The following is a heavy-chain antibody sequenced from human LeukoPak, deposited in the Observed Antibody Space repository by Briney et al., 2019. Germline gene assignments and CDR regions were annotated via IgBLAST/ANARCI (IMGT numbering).Heavy chain of an antibody. Sequence: GESLKISCKGSGYSFTSYWIGWARQMPGKGLEWMGIIYPGDSDTRYSPSFQGQVTISADKSISTAYLQWSSLKASDTAMYYCVVSEWLVAYDAFDTWGQGTMVTVSS. J-gene: IGHJ3*02. CDR2: IYPGDSDT. CDR1: GYSFTSYW. CDR3: VVSEWLVAYDAFDT. D-gene: IGHD6-19*01. V-gene: IGHV5-51*01.